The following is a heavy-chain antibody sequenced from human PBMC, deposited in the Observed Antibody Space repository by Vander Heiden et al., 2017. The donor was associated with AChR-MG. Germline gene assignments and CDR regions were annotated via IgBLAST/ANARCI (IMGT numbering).Heavy chain of an antibody. CDR3: AGGWALDV. Sequence: LQPSGPGLVGPSQPLPLTCAISGASVPSNSAAWNWIRQSPSRGREWLGRTYYRSKWYTDYAISVEGRITITSDTSKNQFSLQLNSVTPDDTALYYCAGGWALDVWGQGTTVTVSS. D-gene: IGHD6-13*01. CDR2: TYYRSKWYT. V-gene: IGHV6-1*01. CDR1: GASVPSNSAA. J-gene: IGHJ6*02.